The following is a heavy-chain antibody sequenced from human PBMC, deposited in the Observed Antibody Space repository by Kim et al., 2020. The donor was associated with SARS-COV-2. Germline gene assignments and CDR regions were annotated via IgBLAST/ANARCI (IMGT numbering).Heavy chain of an antibody. CDR1: GYTFTSYY. CDR2: INPSGGST. V-gene: IGHV1-46*01. CDR3: ARDHTVAGYCSGGSCYGNYYYYGMDV. J-gene: IGHJ6*02. D-gene: IGHD2-15*01. Sequence: ASVKVSCKASGYTFTSYYMHWVRQAPGQGLEWMGIINPSGGSTSYAQKFQGRVTMTRDTSTSTVYMELSSLRSEDTAVYYCARDHTVAGYCSGGSCYGNYYYYGMDVWGQGTTVTVSS.